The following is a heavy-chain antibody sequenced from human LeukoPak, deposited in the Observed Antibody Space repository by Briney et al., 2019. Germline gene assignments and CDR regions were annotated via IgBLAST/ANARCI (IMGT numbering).Heavy chain of an antibody. V-gene: IGHV4-39*07. CDR2: IFYSGST. D-gene: IGHD5-18*01. Sequence: SETLSLTCTVSGGSISTSNYYWGWIRQPPGKGLEWIGNIFYSGSTYYSPSLRSRVTISLDTSRNQFSLKLSSVTAADTAVYYCARGRAGRGSSYVIYYYYYMDVWGKGTTVTVSS. CDR1: GGSISTSNYY. J-gene: IGHJ6*03. CDR3: ARGRAGRGSSYVIYYYYYMDV.